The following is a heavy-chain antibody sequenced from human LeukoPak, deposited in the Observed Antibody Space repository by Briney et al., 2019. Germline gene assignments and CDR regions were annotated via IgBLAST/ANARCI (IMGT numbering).Heavy chain of an antibody. V-gene: IGHV1-46*01. Sequence: PVASVKVSCKASGYTFTSYYMHWVRQAPGQGLEWMGIINPSGGSSSYAQKFQGRVTMTRDTSTSTVYMELSSLRSEDTAVYYCARTPYSSSWSGVANFGYWGQGTLVTVSS. D-gene: IGHD6-13*01. CDR2: INPSGGSS. CDR1: GYTFTSYY. J-gene: IGHJ4*02. CDR3: ARTPYSSSWSGVANFGY.